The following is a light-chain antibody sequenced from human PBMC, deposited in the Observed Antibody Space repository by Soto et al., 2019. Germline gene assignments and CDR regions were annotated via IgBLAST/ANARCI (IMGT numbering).Light chain of an antibody. CDR3: QQSYSIVWT. J-gene: IGKJ1*01. V-gene: IGKV1-39*01. Sequence: DIQMTQSPSSLSASVGDRVTITCRASQSISSYLNWDQQKPGKAPNLLIYATSTLQSGVPSRFSGSGSGTDFTLTISSLQPEEFATYYCQQSYSIVWTLGQRTKVDIK. CDR2: ATS. CDR1: QSISSY.